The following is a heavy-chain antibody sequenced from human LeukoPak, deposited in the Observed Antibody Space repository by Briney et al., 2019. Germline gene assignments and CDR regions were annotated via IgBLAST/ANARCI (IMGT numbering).Heavy chain of an antibody. CDR1: GGSIRSSNW. J-gene: IGHJ5*02. D-gene: IGHD6-13*01. Sequence: SGTLSLTCAVSGGSIRSSNWWSWVRQPPGKGLEWIGEIYHSGSTNYNPSLKSRVTISEDKSKNQFSLKLSSVTAADTAVYYCARDGKYSSSRAGANRFDPWGQGTLVTVSS. CDR3: ARDGKYSSSRAGANRFDP. CDR2: IYHSGST. V-gene: IGHV4-4*02.